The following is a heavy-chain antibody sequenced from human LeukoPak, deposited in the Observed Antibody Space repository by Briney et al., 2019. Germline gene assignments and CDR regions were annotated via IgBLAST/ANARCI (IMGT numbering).Heavy chain of an antibody. V-gene: IGHV3-30*02. Sequence: PGGSLRLSCAASGFTYNNYGMHWVRQAPGKGLEWVTFISYDGSDKSYADSVKGRFIISRDNSKKTLYVQMNSLTTDDKAVYYCAKDVSTGWSFDSWGQGTLVTVSS. D-gene: IGHD6-19*01. CDR1: GFTYNNYG. CDR2: ISYDGSDK. CDR3: AKDVSTGWSFDS. J-gene: IGHJ4*02.